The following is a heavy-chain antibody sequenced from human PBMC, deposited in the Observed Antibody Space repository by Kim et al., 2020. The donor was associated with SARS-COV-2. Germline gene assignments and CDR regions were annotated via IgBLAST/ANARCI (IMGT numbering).Heavy chain of an antibody. D-gene: IGHD4-17*01. J-gene: IGHJ4*02. Sequence: YAASVKGRFTISRDDSKSIAYLQMNSLKTEDTAVYYCTRELNDYGDYHYWGQGTLVTVSS. V-gene: IGHV3-49*02. CDR3: TRELNDYGDYHY.